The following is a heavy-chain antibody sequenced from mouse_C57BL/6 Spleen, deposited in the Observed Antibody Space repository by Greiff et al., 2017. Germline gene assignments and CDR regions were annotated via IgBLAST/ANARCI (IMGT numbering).Heavy chain of an antibody. Sequence: QVQLQQPGAELVMPGASVKLSCTASGYTFTSYWMHWVKQRPGQGLEWIGEIDPSDSYTNYNQKFKGKSTLTVDKSSSTAYMRLSSLTSEDSAVYYCARDYGSSYWYFDVWGTGTTVTVSS. CDR3: ARDYGSSYWYFDV. V-gene: IGHV1-69*01. D-gene: IGHD1-1*01. CDR2: IDPSDSYT. CDR1: GYTFTSYW. J-gene: IGHJ1*03.